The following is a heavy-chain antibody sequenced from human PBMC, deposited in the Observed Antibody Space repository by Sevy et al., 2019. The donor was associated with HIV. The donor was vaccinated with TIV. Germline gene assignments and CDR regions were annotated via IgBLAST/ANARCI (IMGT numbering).Heavy chain of an antibody. CDR2: INPNSGGT. Sequence: ASVKVSCKASGYTFTGYYMHWVRQAPGHGLEWMGRINPNSGGTNYAQKFQGRVTMTRDTSISTAYMELSRLRSDYTAVYYCARVGSSGSYLGWFDPWGQGTLVTVSS. V-gene: IGHV1-2*06. CDR1: GYTFTGYY. D-gene: IGHD3-10*01. CDR3: ARVGSSGSYLGWFDP. J-gene: IGHJ5*02.